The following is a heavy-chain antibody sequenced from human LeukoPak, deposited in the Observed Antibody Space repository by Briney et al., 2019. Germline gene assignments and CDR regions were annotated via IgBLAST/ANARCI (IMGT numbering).Heavy chain of an antibody. CDR3: ARGSGYFLDFDY. V-gene: IGHV3-23*01. CDR1: GFTFSSYA. CDR2: ISGSGGST. Sequence: GGSLRLSCAASGFTFSSYAMSWVRQAPGKGLEWVSAISGSGGSTYYADSVKGRFTISRDSSKNTLYLQMNSLRAEGTAVYYCARGSGYFLDFDYWGQGTLVTVSS. J-gene: IGHJ4*02. D-gene: IGHD3-22*01.